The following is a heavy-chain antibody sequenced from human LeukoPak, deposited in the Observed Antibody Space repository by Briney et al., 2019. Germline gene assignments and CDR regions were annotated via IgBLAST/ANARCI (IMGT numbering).Heavy chain of an antibody. Sequence: ASVKVSCKASGYTFTSYGIAWVRQAPGQGLEWMGWISVKNGNTKYAQDLQGRVIMTIDTSTTTAYMELRTLRSDDTAVYYCARDRRPSEVPAAMYSWGQGTLVTVSS. CDR1: GYTFTSYG. J-gene: IGHJ4*02. CDR3: ARDRRPSEVPAAMYS. CDR2: ISVKNGNT. V-gene: IGHV1-18*01. D-gene: IGHD2-2*01.